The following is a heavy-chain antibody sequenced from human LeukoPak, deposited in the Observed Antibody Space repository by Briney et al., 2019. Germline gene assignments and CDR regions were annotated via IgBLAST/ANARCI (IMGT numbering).Heavy chain of an antibody. D-gene: IGHD2-2*01. Sequence: GGSLRLSCAASGFTFRSHTKWWGRQAPGGGLGGVSVNSGSGSSTYYAASVKGRFTISRDNSMNTLYLQMNSLRAEDTAVYYCAKGDSTSCCRGEVYWGQGTLVTVSS. V-gene: IGHV3-23*01. J-gene: IGHJ4*02. CDR2: NSGSGSST. CDR3: AKGDSTSCCRGEVY. CDR1: GFTFRSHT.